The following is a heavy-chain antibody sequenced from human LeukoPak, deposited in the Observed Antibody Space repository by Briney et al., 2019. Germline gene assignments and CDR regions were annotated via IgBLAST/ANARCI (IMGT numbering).Heavy chain of an antibody. J-gene: IGHJ4*02. CDR3: ARVADYDYVWGSYRFAS. CDR1: GGSISSYY. CDR2: IYYSGST. Sequence: KPSETLSLTCTVSGGSISSYYWSWIRQPPGKGLEWIGYIYYSGSTNYNPSLKSRVTISVDTSKNQFSLRLSSVTAADTAVYYCARVADYDYVWGSYRFASWGPGTLVTVSS. V-gene: IGHV4-59*01. D-gene: IGHD3-16*02.